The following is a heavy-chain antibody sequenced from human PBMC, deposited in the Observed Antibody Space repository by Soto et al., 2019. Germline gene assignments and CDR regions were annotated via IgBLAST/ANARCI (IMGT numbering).Heavy chain of an antibody. CDR1: GCTFSSYA. D-gene: IGHD6-13*01. V-gene: IGHV1-69*06. Sequence: GASVKVSCKASGCTFSSYAISWVREAPGQGLEWMGGSIPIFGTANDAQKFQGRVTITAEKSTSTAYMELSRLRSEDTAVYYCARERMKQNRWFDPWGQGTLFTVSS. CDR2: SIPIFGTA. CDR3: ARERMKQNRWFDP. J-gene: IGHJ5*02.